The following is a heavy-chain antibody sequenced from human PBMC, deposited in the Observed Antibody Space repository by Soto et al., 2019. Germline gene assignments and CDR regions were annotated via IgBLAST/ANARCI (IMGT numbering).Heavy chain of an antibody. CDR1: GFSFGSYA. J-gene: IGHJ4*02. CDR3: ARWRYLDY. D-gene: IGHD2-15*01. V-gene: IGHV3-23*01. Sequence: PGGSLRLSCAASGFSFGSYALSWVRQAPGKGLEWVSTISGSDGKTFYADSVKGRFSISRDTSQSTLYLQMNSRRADDTARYYCARWRYLDYWGQGTRVTVSS. CDR2: ISGSDGKT.